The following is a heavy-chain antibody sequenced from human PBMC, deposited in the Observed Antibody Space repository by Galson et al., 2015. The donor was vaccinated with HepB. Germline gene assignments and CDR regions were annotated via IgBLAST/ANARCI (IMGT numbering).Heavy chain of an antibody. CDR3: AKDLLTMVRGVILFPSAIDY. D-gene: IGHD3-10*01. J-gene: IGHJ4*02. V-gene: IGHV3-23*01. CDR1: GFTFSSYA. Sequence: SLRLSCAASGFTFSSYAMSWVRQAPGKGLEWVSAISGSGGSTYYADSVKGRFTISRDNSKNTLYLQMNSLRAEDTAVYYCAKDLLTMVRGVILFPSAIDYWGQGTLVTVSS. CDR2: ISGSGGST.